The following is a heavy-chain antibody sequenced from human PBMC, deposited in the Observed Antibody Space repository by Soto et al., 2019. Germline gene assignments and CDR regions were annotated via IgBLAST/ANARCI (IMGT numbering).Heavy chain of an antibody. CDR1: GGTFSSYT. V-gene: IGHV1-69*08. Sequence: QVQLVQSGAEVKKPGSSVKVSCKASGGTFSSYTISWVRQAPGQGLEWMGRIIPILGIANYAQKFQGRVTITEDKSTSTAYMELSSLRSEDTAVYYCARDRDHGPTDYWGQGTLVTVSS. J-gene: IGHJ4*02. CDR2: IIPILGIA. CDR3: ARDRDHGPTDY.